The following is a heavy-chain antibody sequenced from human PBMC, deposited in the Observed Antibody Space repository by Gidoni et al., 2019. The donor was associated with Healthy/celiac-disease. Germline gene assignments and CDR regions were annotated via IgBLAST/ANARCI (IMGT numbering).Heavy chain of an antibody. V-gene: IGHV4-59*01. J-gene: IGHJ6*03. CDR3: ASRGYSYGLFGYYMDV. D-gene: IGHD5-18*01. Sequence: QVQLQESGPGLVKPSETMSLTCTVSGGSISSYYLSWIRQPPGKGLEWIGYIYYSGSTHYNPSLKSRVTISVDTSKNQFSLKLSSVTAADTAVYYCASRGYSYGLFGYYMDVWGKGTTVTVSS. CDR1: GGSISSYY. CDR2: IYYSGST.